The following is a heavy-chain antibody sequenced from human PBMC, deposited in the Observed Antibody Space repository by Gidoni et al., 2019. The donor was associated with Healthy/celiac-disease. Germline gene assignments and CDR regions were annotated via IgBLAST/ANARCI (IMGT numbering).Heavy chain of an antibody. CDR2: FDPEDVET. V-gene: IGHV1-24*01. CDR1: GYTLPELS. CDR3: ATVYSSFRSGVVTYYYYYGMDV. J-gene: IGHJ6*02. D-gene: IGHD2-8*01. Sequence: QVQLVQSGAGVKKTGASVQVSGKVSGYTLPELSMHWVRQAPGKGLEWMGGFDPEDVETIYAPKFQGRVTMTEDTSTDTAYMELSSLRSEDTAVYYCATVYSSFRSGVVTYYYYYGMDVWGQGTTVTVSS.